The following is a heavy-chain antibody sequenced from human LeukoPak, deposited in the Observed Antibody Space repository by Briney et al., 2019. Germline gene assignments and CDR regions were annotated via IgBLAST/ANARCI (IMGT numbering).Heavy chain of an antibody. CDR3: ASSDMGGFDY. Sequence: ASVKVSCKTSGYTFISSVISWVRQAPGQGLEWMGWISAYNGNTNYAQKLQGRVTMTTDTSTSTAYMELRSLRSDDTAVYYCASSDMGGFDYWGQGTLVTVSS. J-gene: IGHJ4*02. D-gene: IGHD1-26*01. CDR1: GYTFISSV. V-gene: IGHV1-18*01. CDR2: ISAYNGNT.